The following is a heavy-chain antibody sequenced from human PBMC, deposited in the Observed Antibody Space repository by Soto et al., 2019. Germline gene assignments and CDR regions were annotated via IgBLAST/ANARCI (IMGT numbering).Heavy chain of an antibody. CDR1: GFTFSSYA. V-gene: IGHV3-23*01. D-gene: IGHD1-7*01. Sequence: QLGGSLRLSCAASGFTFSSYAMSWVRQAPGKGLEWVSAISGSGGSTCYADSVKGRFTISRDNSKNTLYLQMNSLRAEDTAVYYCAKDEDGITGTTNDAFDIWGQGTMVTVSS. CDR2: ISGSGGST. J-gene: IGHJ3*02. CDR3: AKDEDGITGTTNDAFDI.